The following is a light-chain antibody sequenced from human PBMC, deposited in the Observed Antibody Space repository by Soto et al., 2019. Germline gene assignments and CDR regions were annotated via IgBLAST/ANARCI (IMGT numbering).Light chain of an antibody. CDR3: GTWDSSLSAVV. CDR1: SSNIGNNY. J-gene: IGLJ2*01. V-gene: IGLV1-51*01. Sequence: QSVLTQPPSVSAAPGQKVTISCSGSSSNIGNNYVSWYQQLPGTAPERLIFDNDKRPPGIPDRFSGSKSGTSATLGITGLQTGDEADYYCGTWDSSLSAVVFGGGTKLTVL. CDR2: DND.